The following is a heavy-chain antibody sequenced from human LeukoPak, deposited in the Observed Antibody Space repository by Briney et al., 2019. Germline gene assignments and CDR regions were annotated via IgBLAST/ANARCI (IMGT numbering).Heavy chain of an antibody. Sequence: ASVKVSCKASGYTFTGYYMHWVRQAPGQGLEWMGWINPNSGGTNYAQKFQGRVTMPRDTSISTAYMELSRLRSDDTAVYYCARGWSGYYPYYFDYWGQGTLVTVSS. D-gene: IGHD3-3*01. CDR2: INPNSGGT. J-gene: IGHJ4*02. V-gene: IGHV1-2*02. CDR3: ARGWSGYYPYYFDY. CDR1: GYTFTGYY.